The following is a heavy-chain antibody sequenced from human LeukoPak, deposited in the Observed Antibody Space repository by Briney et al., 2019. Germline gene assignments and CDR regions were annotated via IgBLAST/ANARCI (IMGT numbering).Heavy chain of an antibody. D-gene: IGHD6-19*01. CDR1: GFTFSAYA. CDR2: VSVSGGGT. Sequence: AGGSLRLSCAASGFTFSAYAMTWVRQAPGKGLEWVSTVSVSGGGTYYADSVKGRFTISRDNSKNTLYLQMNSLRAEDTAVYYCAMRGSGGWYEFRDYWGQGTLVTVSS. CDR3: AMRGSGGWYEFRDY. J-gene: IGHJ4*02. V-gene: IGHV3-23*01.